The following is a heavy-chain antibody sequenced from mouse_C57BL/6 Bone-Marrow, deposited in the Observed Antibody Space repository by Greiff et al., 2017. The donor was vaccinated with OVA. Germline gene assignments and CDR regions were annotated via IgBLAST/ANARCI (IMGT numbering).Heavy chain of an antibody. Sequence: VQLQQSGAELVRPGPSVKMSCKASGYTFTNYWIGWAKQRPGHGLEWIGDIYPGGGYTNYNEKFKGKATLTADKSSSTAYMQFSSLTSEDSAIYYCARRGYYGSSYDWYFDVWGTGTTVTVSS. CDR2: IYPGGGYT. CDR1: GYTFTNYW. CDR3: ARRGYYGSSYDWYFDV. J-gene: IGHJ1*03. V-gene: IGHV1-63*01. D-gene: IGHD1-1*01.